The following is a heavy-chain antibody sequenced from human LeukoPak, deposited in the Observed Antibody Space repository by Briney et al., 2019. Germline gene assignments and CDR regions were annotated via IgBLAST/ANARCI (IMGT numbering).Heavy chain of an antibody. D-gene: IGHD6-13*01. Sequence: PGGSLRLSCAASGFTFSSYSMNWVRQAPGKGLEWVSSITRSNYIYYADSVKGRFTISRDNAKNSLYLQMNSLRAEDTAVYYCARDLMGIAYRGAFYYWGQGTLVTVSS. CDR1: GFTFSSYS. CDR3: ARDLMGIAYRGAFYY. J-gene: IGHJ4*02. V-gene: IGHV3-21*06. CDR2: ITRSNYI.